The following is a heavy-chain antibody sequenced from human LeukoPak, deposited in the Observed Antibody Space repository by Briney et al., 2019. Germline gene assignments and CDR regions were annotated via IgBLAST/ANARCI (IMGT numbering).Heavy chain of an antibody. CDR3: ARLSRAVAGGDY. V-gene: IGHV3-7*01. CDR2: IKQDGSEK. Sequence: GGSLRLSCAASGLAFTNSWMSWVRQTPGEGLEWVANIKQDGSEKYYVDSVKGRFTISRDDAKNSLYLQMNSLTAEDTALYYCARLSRAVAGGDYWGQGALVTVSS. CDR1: GLAFTNSW. D-gene: IGHD6-19*01. J-gene: IGHJ4*02.